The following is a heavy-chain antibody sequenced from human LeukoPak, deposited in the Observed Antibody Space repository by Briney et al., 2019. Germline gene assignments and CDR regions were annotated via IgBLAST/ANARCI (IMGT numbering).Heavy chain of an antibody. J-gene: IGHJ4*02. CDR2: INPNSGDT. CDR3: ARVGSSGWYVHPTLDD. V-gene: IGHV1-2*02. D-gene: IGHD6-19*01. CDR1: GYTFTGYY. Sequence: GASVKVSCKASGYTFTGYYMHWVRQAPGQGLEWMGWINPNSGDTNYAQKFQGRVTVTRDTSISTAYMELSRLRSDDTAVYYCARVGSSGWYVHPTLDDWGQGTLLTVSS.